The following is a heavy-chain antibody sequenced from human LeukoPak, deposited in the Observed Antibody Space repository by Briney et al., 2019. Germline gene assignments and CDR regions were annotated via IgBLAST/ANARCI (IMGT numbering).Heavy chain of an antibody. CDR1: GFTFSRYS. J-gene: IGHJ4*02. Sequence: GGSLRLSCAVSGFTFSRYSMNWVRQAPGMGLEWVSYISESSSTKYYADSVKGRFTISRDNAQNSLFLQMSSLRAEDTAVYYCARVATSLARDDYWGQGTLVTVSS. CDR3: ARVATSLARDDY. V-gene: IGHV3-48*01. CDR2: ISESSSTK.